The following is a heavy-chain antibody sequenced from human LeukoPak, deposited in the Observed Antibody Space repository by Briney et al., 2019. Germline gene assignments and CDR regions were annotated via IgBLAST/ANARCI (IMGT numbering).Heavy chain of an antibody. Sequence: PGGSLRLSCTASKFTFSNYAMSWVRQAPGKGLEWVSVISGSGGSTYYADSVKGRFTISRDNSKNTLYLQMNSLSVEDTAVYYCARVGYYASGPFSYFDYWGQGTLVTVSS. J-gene: IGHJ4*02. CDR1: KFTFSNYA. V-gene: IGHV3-23*01. CDR2: ISGSGGST. D-gene: IGHD3-10*01. CDR3: ARVGYYASGPFSYFDY.